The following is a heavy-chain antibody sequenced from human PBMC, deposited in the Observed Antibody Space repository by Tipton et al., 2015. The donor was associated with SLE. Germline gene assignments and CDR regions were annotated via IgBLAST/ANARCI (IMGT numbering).Heavy chain of an antibody. CDR2: VYYTGNT. CDR3: ARDPPIYDFWSGYPDYYYYMDV. Sequence: GLVKPSETLSLTCTVSSGSIGRYFWSWIRQPPGKGLEWVGTVYYTGNTFYNPSLKSRVTISVDTSKNQFSRKLSSVTAADTAVYYCARDPPIYDFWSGYPDYYYYMDVWGKGTTVTVSS. J-gene: IGHJ6*03. V-gene: IGHV4-59*12. CDR1: SGSIGRYF. D-gene: IGHD3-3*01.